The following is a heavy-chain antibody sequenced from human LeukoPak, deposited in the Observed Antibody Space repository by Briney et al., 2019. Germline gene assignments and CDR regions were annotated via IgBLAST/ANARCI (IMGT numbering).Heavy chain of an antibody. J-gene: IGHJ4*02. CDR3: AKSPIQLWCFDY. Sequence: PVGSLRLSCAASGFTFSSYAMSWVRQAPGKGLEWVSAISGSGGSTYYADSVKGRFTISRDNSKNTLYLQMNSLRAEDTAVYYCAKSPIQLWCFDYWGQGTLVTVSS. V-gene: IGHV3-23*01. CDR2: ISGSGGST. D-gene: IGHD5-18*01. CDR1: GFTFSSYA.